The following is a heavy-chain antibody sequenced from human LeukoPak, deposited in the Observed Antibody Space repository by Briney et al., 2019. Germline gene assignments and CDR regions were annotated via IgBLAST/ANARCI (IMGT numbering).Heavy chain of an antibody. CDR2: ISSSGSTI. Sequence: GGSLRLSCAASGFTVSSNYMSWVRQAPGKGLEWVSYISSSGSTIYYADSVKGRFTISRDNAKNSLYLQMNSLRAEDTAVYYCARSEPPPVLTFDYWGQGTLVTVSS. D-gene: IGHD6-6*01. V-gene: IGHV3-11*04. J-gene: IGHJ4*02. CDR1: GFTVSSNY. CDR3: ARSEPPPVLTFDY.